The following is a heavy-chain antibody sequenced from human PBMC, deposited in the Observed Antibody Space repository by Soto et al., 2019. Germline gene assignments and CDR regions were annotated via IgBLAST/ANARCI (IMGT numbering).Heavy chain of an antibody. Sequence: GGSLRLSCAASGFTFDDFAMHWVRQAPGKGLEWVSCISWNSGNTGYADSVRGRFTISRDNAKNSLYLQMNSLRAEDTAVYYCAKDTSFQLLHKGTFYSWGQGTQVTVSS. CDR2: ISWNSGNT. CDR1: GFTFDDFA. CDR3: AKDTSFQLLHKGTFYS. J-gene: IGHJ4*02. D-gene: IGHD2-2*01. V-gene: IGHV3-9*01.